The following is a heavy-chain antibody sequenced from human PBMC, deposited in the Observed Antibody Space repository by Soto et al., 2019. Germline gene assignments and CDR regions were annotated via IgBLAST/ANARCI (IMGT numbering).Heavy chain of an antibody. D-gene: IGHD3-22*01. CDR3: ARAGNYDSSGYYYVHAFDI. V-gene: IGHV4-61*01. J-gene: IGHJ3*02. CDR1: GGSVSSGSYY. CDR2: IYYSGST. Sequence: PSETLSLTCTVSGGSVSSGSYYWSWIRQPPGKGLEWIGYIYYSGSTNYNPSLKSRVTISVDTSKNQFSLKLSSVTAADTAVYYCARAGNYDSSGYYYVHAFDIWGQGTMVTVSS.